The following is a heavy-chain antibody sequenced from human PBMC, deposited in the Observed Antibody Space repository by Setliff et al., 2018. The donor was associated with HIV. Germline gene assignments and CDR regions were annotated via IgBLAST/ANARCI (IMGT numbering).Heavy chain of an antibody. J-gene: IGHJ2*01. D-gene: IGHD6-19*01. V-gene: IGHV5-10-1*01. Sequence: GESLKISCKGSGYSFTSNWISWVRQMAGKGLEWMGKIDPSDSNTNYSPSFQGHVTISVDRSISTAYLQWSSLKASDTAMYYCARQGVGIAVAGNRYFDLWGRGTLVTSPQ. CDR2: IDPSDSNT. CDR3: ARQGVGIAVAGNRYFDL. CDR1: GYSFTSNW.